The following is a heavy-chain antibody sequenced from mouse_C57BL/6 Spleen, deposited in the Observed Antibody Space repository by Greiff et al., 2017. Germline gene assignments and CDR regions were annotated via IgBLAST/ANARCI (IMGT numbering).Heavy chain of an antibody. D-gene: IGHD1-1*01. CDR2: INYDGSST. Sequence: EVMLVESEGGLVQPGSSMKLSCTASGFTFSDYYMAWVRQVPETGLEWVANINYDGSSTYYLDSLKSRFIISRDNAKNILYLQMSSLKSEDTATYYCARDRSYEGDFDVWGTGTTVTVSS. CDR1: GFTFSDYY. J-gene: IGHJ1*03. CDR3: ARDRSYEGDFDV. V-gene: IGHV5-16*01.